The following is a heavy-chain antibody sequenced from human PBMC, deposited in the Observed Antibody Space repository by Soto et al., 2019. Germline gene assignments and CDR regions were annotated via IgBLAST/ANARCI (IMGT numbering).Heavy chain of an antibody. J-gene: IGHJ6*02. V-gene: IGHV3-23*01. CDR2: ISGSGGST. CDR3: AKDHDYYDSSGYYRPLYYYYGMDV. D-gene: IGHD3-22*01. Sequence: GGSLRLSCAASGFTFSSYAMSWVRQAPGKGLEWVSAISGSGGSTYYADSVKGRFTISRDNSKNTLYLQMNSLRAEDTAVYYCAKDHDYYDSSGYYRPLYYYYGMDVWGQGTTVTVSS. CDR1: GFTFSSYA.